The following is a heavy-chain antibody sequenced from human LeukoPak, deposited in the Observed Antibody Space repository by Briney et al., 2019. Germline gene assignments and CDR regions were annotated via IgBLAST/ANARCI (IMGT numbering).Heavy chain of an antibody. CDR2: IYYSGST. V-gene: IGHV4-59*01. J-gene: IGHJ4*02. CDR3: ARKRDGPLDY. D-gene: IGHD5-24*01. CDR1: GGSISSYY. Sequence: SETLSPTCTVSGGSISSYYWSWIRLPPGKGLEWIGYIYYSGSTNYNPSLKSRVTISVDTSKNQFSLKLSSVTAADTAVYYCARKRDGPLDYWGQGTLVTVSS.